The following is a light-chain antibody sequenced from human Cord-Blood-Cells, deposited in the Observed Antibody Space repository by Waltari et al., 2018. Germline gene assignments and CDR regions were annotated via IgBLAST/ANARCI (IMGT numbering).Light chain of an antibody. J-gene: IGKJ4*01. CDR2: LGS. Sequence: DIVMTQSQLSLPVTPGEPASISCRYSQSLLHSNGYNYLDWYLQKPGQSPQLLIYLGSNRASGVPDRFSGSGSGTDFTLKISRVEAEDVGVYYCMQALQTPLTFGGGTKVEIK. CDR1: QSLLHSNGYNY. CDR3: MQALQTPLT. V-gene: IGKV2-28*01.